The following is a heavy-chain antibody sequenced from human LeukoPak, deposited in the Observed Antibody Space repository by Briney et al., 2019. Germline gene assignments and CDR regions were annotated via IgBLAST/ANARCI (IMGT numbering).Heavy chain of an antibody. CDR3: ARDFGPTGWFGESYGMDV. J-gene: IGHJ6*02. V-gene: IGHV3-20*01. CDR1: GFTFDDYG. CDR2: INWNGGST. Sequence: PGGSLRLSCAASGFTFDDYGMSWVRQAPGKGLEWVSGINWNGGSTGYADSVKGRFTISRDNAKNSLYLQMNSLRAEDTALYHCARDFGPTGWFGESYGMDVWGQGTTVTVSS. D-gene: IGHD3-10*01.